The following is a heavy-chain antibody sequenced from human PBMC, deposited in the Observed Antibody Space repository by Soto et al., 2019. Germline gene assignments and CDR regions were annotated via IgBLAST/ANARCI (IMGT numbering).Heavy chain of an antibody. CDR1: GVSISRYY. CDR3: ARSGGSFNFAY. D-gene: IGHD1-26*01. Sequence: TETLSLTLTVSGVSISRYYWSWIRQPAGKGLEWIGRISPSGSTSYNPSLKSRVTMSEDTSKSQFSLKMSSVTAADTAVYYCARSGGSFNFAYWGQGTLVTV. CDR2: ISPSGST. V-gene: IGHV4-4*07. J-gene: IGHJ4*02.